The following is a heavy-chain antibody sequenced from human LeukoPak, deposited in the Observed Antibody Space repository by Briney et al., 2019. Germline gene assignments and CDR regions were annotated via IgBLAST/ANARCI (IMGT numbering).Heavy chain of an antibody. Sequence: ASVKVSCKASGGTFSSNGLSWVRQAPGQGLEWMGRITPILGIANYAQKFQGRVTITADKSTSTAYMELSGLRSEDTAVYYCARDPGYYDSSGYYMAVAFDIWGQGTMVTVSS. J-gene: IGHJ3*02. CDR1: GGTFSSNG. D-gene: IGHD3-22*01. CDR2: ITPILGIA. CDR3: ARDPGYYDSSGYYMAVAFDI. V-gene: IGHV1-69*04.